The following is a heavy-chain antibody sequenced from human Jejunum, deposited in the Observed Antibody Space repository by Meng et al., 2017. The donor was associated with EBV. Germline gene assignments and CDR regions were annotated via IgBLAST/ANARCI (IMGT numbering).Heavy chain of an antibody. D-gene: IGHD3-22*01. V-gene: IGHV4-39*07. Sequence: QLQLQESGPGLVKPSXXLSLTXLVSGGSISSSSYYWGWIRQPPGKGLEWIGSIYYSGSTYYNPSLKSRVTISVDTSKNQFSLKLSSVTAADTAVYYCARTYYYDSSGYAPFDYWGQGTMVTVSS. CDR3: ARTYYYDSSGYAPFDY. CDR2: IYYSGST. CDR1: GGSISSSSYY. J-gene: IGHJ4*02.